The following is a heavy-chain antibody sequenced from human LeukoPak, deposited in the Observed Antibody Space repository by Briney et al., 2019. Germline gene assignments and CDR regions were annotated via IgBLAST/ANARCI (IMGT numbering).Heavy chain of an antibody. CDR2: ISSSGNTI. CDR1: GFTFSSYE. J-gene: IGHJ4*02. V-gene: IGHV3-48*03. CDR3: ARASWATVVTPFDY. D-gene: IGHD4-23*01. Sequence: GGSLRLSCAASGFTFSSYEMNWVRQAPGKGLEWVSYISSSGNTIYYADSVKGRFTISRDNAKNSLYLQMNSLRAEDTAVYYCARASWATVVTPFDYWGQGTLVTVSS.